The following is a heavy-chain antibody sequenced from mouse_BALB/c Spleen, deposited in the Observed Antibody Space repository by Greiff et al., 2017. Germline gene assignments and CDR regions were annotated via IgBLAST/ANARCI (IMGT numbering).Heavy chain of an antibody. J-gene: IGHJ1*01. CDR1: GFTFSSYY. CDR2: INSNGGST. Sequence: EVMLVESGGGLVKLGGSLKLSCAASGFTFSSYYMSWVRQTPEKRLELVAAINSNGGSTYYPDTVKGRFTISRDNAKNTLYLQMSSLKSEDTALYYCARHGETGYFDVWGAGTTVTVSS. CDR3: ARHGETGYFDV. V-gene: IGHV5-6-2*01.